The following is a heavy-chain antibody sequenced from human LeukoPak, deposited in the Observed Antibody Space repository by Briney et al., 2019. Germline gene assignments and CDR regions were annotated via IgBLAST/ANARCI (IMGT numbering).Heavy chain of an antibody. CDR2: IYTSGST. D-gene: IGHD6-13*01. V-gene: IGHV4-61*02. CDR3: EQRGYSSSSSPELFDI. CDR1: GGSISSGSYY. Sequence: PSETLSLTCTVSGGSISSGSYYWSWIRQPAGKGLEWIGRIYTSGSTDYNPSLKSRVTISVDESKTQLSLRLESVTAADTAVYYCEQRGYSSSSSPELFDIWGQGTMVTVSS. J-gene: IGHJ3*02.